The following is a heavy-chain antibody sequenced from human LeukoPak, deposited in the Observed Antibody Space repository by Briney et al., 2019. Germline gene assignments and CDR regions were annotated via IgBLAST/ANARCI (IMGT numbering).Heavy chain of an antibody. CDR2: INPNSGGT. CDR3: ARGTMIVVVRDWFDP. D-gene: IGHD3-22*01. CDR1: VYTFTGYY. J-gene: IGHJ5*02. V-gene: IGHV1-2*06. Sequence: ASVKVSCKASVYTFTGYYMHWVRQAPGQGLEWMGRINPNSGGTNYAQKFQGRVTMTRDTSISTAYMELSRLRSDDTAVYYCARGTMIVVVRDWFDPWGQGTLVTVSS.